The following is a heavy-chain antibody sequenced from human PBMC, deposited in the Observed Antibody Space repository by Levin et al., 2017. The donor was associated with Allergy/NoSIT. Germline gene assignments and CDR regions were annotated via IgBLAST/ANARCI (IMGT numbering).Heavy chain of an antibody. J-gene: IGHJ5*02. D-gene: IGHD3-10*01. CDR1: GFTFSSYS. V-gene: IGHV3-21*01. CDR3: ARSGREWWFDP. Sequence: GGSLRLSCAASGFTFSSYSMNWVRQAPGKGLEWVSSISSSSSYIYYADSVKGRFTISRDNAKNSLYLQMNSLRAEDTAVYYCARSGREWWFDPWGQGTLVTVSS. CDR2: ISSSSSYI.